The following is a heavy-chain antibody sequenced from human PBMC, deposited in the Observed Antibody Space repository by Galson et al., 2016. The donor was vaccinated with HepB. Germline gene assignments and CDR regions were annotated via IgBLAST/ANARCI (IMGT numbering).Heavy chain of an antibody. J-gene: IGHJ5*02. Sequence: SETLSLTCAVYGGSLSGYYWTWIRQPPGKGLEWIGEINHSGTTNYNPSLNSRVTISLGTSNNQFSLRLTSVNAADTAVYYCARHLTYYYDISGYYSDWFDPGGKGTLVTGSS. CDR2: INHSGTT. CDR3: ARHLTYYYDISGYYSDWFDP. D-gene: IGHD3-22*01. CDR1: GGSLSGYY. V-gene: IGHV4-34*01.